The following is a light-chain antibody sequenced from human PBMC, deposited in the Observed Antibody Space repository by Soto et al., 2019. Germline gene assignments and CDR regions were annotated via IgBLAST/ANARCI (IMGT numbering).Light chain of an antibody. Sequence: EIVLTQSPATLSLSPGERATLSCRASQSVSSYLAWYQQKPGQAPRLLIYDASNRATGIPARFSGSGSGTDLTLTISRLEHEDFAVYYCQQRSNWPTFGQGTRLEIK. V-gene: IGKV3-11*01. CDR1: QSVSSY. CDR3: QQRSNWPT. J-gene: IGKJ5*01. CDR2: DAS.